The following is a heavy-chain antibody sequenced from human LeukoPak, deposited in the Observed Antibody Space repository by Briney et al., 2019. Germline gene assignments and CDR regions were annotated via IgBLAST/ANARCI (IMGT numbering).Heavy chain of an antibody. CDR3: ARDHDYHDAQTPLLSTDY. CDR1: GYTFTGYY. J-gene: IGHJ4*02. CDR2: INPNSGGT. D-gene: IGHD4-11*01. Sequence: ASVKVSCKASGYTFTGYYMHWVRQAPGQGLQWMGWINPNSGGTNYAQKFQGRVTMTRDTSISTAYMELSRLRSDDTAVYYCARDHDYHDAQTPLLSTDYWGQGTLVTVSS. V-gene: IGHV1-2*02.